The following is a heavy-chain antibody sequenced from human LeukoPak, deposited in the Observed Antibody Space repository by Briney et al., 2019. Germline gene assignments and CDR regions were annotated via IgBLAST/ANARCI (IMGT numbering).Heavy chain of an antibody. CDR1: GGSFSGYY. CDR2: INHSGST. Sequence: PSETLSLTCAVYGGSFSGYYWSWIRQPPGKGLEWIGEINHSGSTNYNPSLKSRVTISVDTSKNQFSLKLSSVTAADTAVYYCARLWVPYGDSSPDDYWGQGALVTVSS. D-gene: IGHD4-17*01. J-gene: IGHJ4*02. CDR3: ARLWVPYGDSSPDDY. V-gene: IGHV4-34*01.